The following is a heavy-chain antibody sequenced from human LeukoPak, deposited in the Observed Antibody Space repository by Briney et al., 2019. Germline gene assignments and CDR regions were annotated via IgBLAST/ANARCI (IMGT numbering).Heavy chain of an antibody. CDR2: IYSGDST. D-gene: IGHD3-9*01. CDR3: ARPRVHYDILTGSRD. CDR1: GFTVSSNY. Sequence: GGSLRLSCAASGFTVSSNYMSWVRQAPGKGLEWVSVIYSGDSTYYADSVKGRFTISRDNSKNTLYLQMNSLRAEDTAVYYCARPRVHYDILTGSRDWGQGCLVTVSS. V-gene: IGHV3-66*02. J-gene: IGHJ4*02.